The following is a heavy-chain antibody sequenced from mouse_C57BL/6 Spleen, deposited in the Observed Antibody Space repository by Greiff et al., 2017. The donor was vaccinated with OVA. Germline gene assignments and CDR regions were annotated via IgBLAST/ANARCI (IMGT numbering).Heavy chain of an antibody. CDR2: IHPNSGST. J-gene: IGHJ3*01. Sequence: QVQLQQPGAELVKPGASVKLSCKASGYTFTSYWMHWVKQRPGQGLEWIGMIHPNSGSTNYNEKFKSKATLTVDKSSSTAYMQLSSLTSEDSAVYDCARGIYYDYDWFAYWGQGTLVTVSA. CDR1: GYTFTSYW. D-gene: IGHD2-4*01. CDR3: ARGIYYDYDWFAY. V-gene: IGHV1-64*01.